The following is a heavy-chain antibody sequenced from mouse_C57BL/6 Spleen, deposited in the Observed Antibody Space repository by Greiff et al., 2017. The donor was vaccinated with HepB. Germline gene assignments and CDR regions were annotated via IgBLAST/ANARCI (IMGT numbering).Heavy chain of an antibody. Sequence: QVQLKQPGAELVRPGSSVKLSCKASGYTFTSYWMHWVKQRPIQGLEWIGNIDPSDSETHYNQKFKDKATLTVDKSSSTAYMQLSSLTSEDSAVYYCARTLIYYGSSYGYFDVWGTGTTVTVSS. D-gene: IGHD1-1*01. V-gene: IGHV1-52*01. CDR2: IDPSDSET. CDR1: GYTFTSYW. CDR3: ARTLIYYGSSYGYFDV. J-gene: IGHJ1*03.